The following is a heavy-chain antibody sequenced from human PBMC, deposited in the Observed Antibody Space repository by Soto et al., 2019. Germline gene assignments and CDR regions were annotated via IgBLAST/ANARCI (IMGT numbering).Heavy chain of an antibody. J-gene: IGHJ4*02. CDR1: GGSFSGYY. D-gene: IGHD5-12*01. CDR2: INHSGST. CDR3: ARQSGYDAPQNDY. V-gene: IGHV4-34*01. Sequence: ASETLSLTCAVYGGSFSGYYWSWIRQPPGKGLEWIGEINHSGSTNYNPSLKSRVTISVDTSKNQFSLKLSSVTAADTAVYYCARQSGYDAPQNDYWGQGTLVTVSS.